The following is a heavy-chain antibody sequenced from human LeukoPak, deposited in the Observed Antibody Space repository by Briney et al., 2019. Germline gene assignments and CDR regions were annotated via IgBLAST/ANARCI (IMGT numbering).Heavy chain of an antibody. CDR2: INPNSGGT. V-gene: IGHV1-2*02. J-gene: IGHJ3*02. D-gene: IGHD3-22*01. CDR3: ARDRGTMIGFFLSRGLFFDI. CDR1: GYTFTGYY. Sequence: ASVKVSCKASGYTFTGYYMHWVRQAPGQGLEWMGWINPNSGGTNYAQKFQGRVTMTRDTSISTAYMERSRLRSDDTAVYYCARDRGTMIGFFLSRGLFFDIWGKGTMVTVFS.